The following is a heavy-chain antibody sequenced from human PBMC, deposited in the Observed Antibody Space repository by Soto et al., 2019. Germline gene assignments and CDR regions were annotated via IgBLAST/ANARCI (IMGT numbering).Heavy chain of an antibody. CDR1: GFTFRSYW. J-gene: IGHJ4*02. V-gene: IGHV3-74*01. Sequence: GGSLRLSRAASGFTFRSYWMQWVRQAPGKGLVWVSWINSDGSSTSYADSVKGRFTISRDNAKNTLYLQMNSLRAEDTAVYYCASGGSSLNFDSWGQGTLVTVSS. D-gene: IGHD6-6*01. CDR2: INSDGSST. CDR3: ASGGSSLNFDS.